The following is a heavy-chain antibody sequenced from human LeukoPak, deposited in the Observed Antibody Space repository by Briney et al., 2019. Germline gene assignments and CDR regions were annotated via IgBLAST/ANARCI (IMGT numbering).Heavy chain of an antibody. CDR2: IIPIFGTA. V-gene: IGHV1-69*13. Sequence: GASVKVSCKASGGTFSSYAISWVRQAPGQGLEWMGGIIPIFGTANYAQKFQGRVTITADESTSTAYMELSSLRSEDTAVYYCARATQHCSSTSCYGYGMDVWGQGTTVTVSS. J-gene: IGHJ6*02. CDR1: GGTFSSYA. CDR3: ARATQHCSSTSCYGYGMDV. D-gene: IGHD2-2*01.